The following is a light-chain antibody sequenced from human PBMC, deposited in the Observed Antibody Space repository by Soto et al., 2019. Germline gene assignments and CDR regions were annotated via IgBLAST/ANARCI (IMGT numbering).Light chain of an antibody. CDR1: SGHSSYA. CDR3: QTWVTGMEV. J-gene: IGLJ2*01. CDR2: LNSDGSH. Sequence: QLVLTQSPSASASLGASVKLTCTLSSGHSSYAIAWHQQQPEKGPRYLMKLNSDGSHSKGDGIPDRFSGSSSGAERYLTISRLQSEDEADYYCQTWVTGMEVFGGGTQLTVL. V-gene: IGLV4-69*01.